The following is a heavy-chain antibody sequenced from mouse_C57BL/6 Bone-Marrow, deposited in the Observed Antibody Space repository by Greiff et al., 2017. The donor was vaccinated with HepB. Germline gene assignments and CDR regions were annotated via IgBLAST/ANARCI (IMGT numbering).Heavy chain of an antibody. CDR3: ARDRYKEGYYVDY. CDR2: ISDGGSYT. D-gene: IGHD1-3*01. V-gene: IGHV5-4*01. Sequence: EVQGVESGGGLVKPGGSLKLSCAASGFTFSSYAMSWVRQTPEKRLEWVSTISDGGSYTYYPDNVKGRFTISRDNAKNNLYLQMSHLKSEDTAMDYCARDRYKEGYYVDYWGRGTTLTVSS. J-gene: IGHJ2*01. CDR1: GFTFSSYA.